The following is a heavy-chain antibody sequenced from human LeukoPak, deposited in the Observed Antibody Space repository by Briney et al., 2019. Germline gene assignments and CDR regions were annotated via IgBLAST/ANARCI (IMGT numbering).Heavy chain of an antibody. Sequence: SETLSLTCTVSGGSISSYYWSWIRQPAGKGLEWIGRIYTSGSTNYNPSLKSRVTMSVDTSKNQFSLKLSSVTAADTAVYYCASGYYYGSGSSKLDYWGQGTLVTVSS. CDR2: IYTSGST. V-gene: IGHV4-4*07. D-gene: IGHD3-10*01. J-gene: IGHJ4*02. CDR1: GGSISSYY. CDR3: ASGYYYGSGSSKLDY.